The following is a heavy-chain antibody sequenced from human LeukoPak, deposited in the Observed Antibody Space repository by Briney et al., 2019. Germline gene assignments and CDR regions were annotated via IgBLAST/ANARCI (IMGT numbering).Heavy chain of an antibody. CDR1: GYTFTTYG. CDR3: ARDRGYCSGGSCYRNWFDP. V-gene: IGHV1-18*01. CDR2: ISAHNGNT. D-gene: IGHD2-15*01. J-gene: IGHJ5*02. Sequence: GASVKVSCKASGYTFTTYGISWARQAPGQGLEWMGWISAHNGNTNYAQKLQGRVTMTTDTSTSTAYMELRSLRSDDTAVYYCARDRGYCSGGSCYRNWFDPWGQGTLVTVSS.